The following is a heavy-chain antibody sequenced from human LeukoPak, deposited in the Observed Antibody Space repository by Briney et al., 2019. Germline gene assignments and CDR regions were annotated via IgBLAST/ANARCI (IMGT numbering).Heavy chain of an antibody. CDR3: ASGYCTNGVCCPFDY. V-gene: IGHV4-34*01. CDR2: INHSGST. D-gene: IGHD2-8*01. CDR1: GGSFSGYY. J-gene: IGHJ4*02. Sequence: ASETLSLTCAVYGGSFSGYYWSWISQPPGKGLEWIGEINHSGSTNYNPSLKSRVTISVDTSKNQFSLKLSSVTAADTAVYYCASGYCTNGVCCPFDYWGQGTLVTVSS.